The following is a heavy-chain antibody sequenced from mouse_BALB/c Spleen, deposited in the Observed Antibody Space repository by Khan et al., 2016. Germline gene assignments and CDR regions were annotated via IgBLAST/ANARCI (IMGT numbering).Heavy chain of an antibody. J-gene: IGHJ4*01. Sequence: QVQLKESGPGLVAPSQSLSITCTVSGFTLTSYGVHWVRQPPGKGLEWLVVIWSDGSTTYNSALKSRLSISKDNSKSQVFLKMNSLQTDDTAMYYCARRDDGGGAMDYWGQGTSVTVSS. CDR3: ARRDDGGGAMDY. CDR2: IWSDGST. CDR1: GFTLTSYG. V-gene: IGHV2-6*02. D-gene: IGHD2-3*01.